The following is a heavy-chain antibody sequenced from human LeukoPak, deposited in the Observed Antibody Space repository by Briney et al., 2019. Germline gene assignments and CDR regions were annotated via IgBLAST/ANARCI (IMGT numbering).Heavy chain of an antibody. CDR2: IYYSGST. CDR3: ARRDEYGDDAFDY. V-gene: IGHV4-34*01. D-gene: IGHD4-17*01. Sequence: SETLSLTCAVYGGSFSGYYWSWIRQPPGKGLEWIGSIYYSGSTYYNPSLKSRVTISVDTSKNQFSLKLSSVTAADTAVYYCARRDEYGDDAFDYWGQGTLVTVSS. J-gene: IGHJ4*02. CDR1: GGSFSGYY.